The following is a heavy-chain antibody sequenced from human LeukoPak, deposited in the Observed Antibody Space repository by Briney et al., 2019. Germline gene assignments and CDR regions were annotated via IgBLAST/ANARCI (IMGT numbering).Heavy chain of an antibody. CDR1: GGSISSYY. CDR2: IYYSGST. J-gene: IGHJ3*02. CDR3: ARRLAAADADAFDI. V-gene: IGHV4-59*08. D-gene: IGHD6-13*01. Sequence: PSETLSLTCTVSGGSISSYYWSWIRQPPGKGLEWIGYIYYSGSTNYNPSLKSRVTISVDTSKNQFSLKLSSVTAADTAVYYCARRLAAADADAFDIWGQGTMVTVSS.